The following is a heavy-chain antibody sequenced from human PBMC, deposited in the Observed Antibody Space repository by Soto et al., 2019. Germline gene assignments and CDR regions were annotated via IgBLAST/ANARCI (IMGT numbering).Heavy chain of an antibody. J-gene: IGHJ6*02. V-gene: IGHV4-30-4*01. CDR3: ARDRVLAAAGTAYYYYGMDV. Sequence: PSETLSLTCTVSGGSISSGDYYWSWIRQPPGKGLEWIGYIYYSGGTYYNPSLKSRVTISVDTSKNQFSLKLSSVTAADTAVYYCARDRVLAAAGTAYYYYGMDVWGQGTTVTVSS. CDR2: IYYSGGT. D-gene: IGHD6-13*01. CDR1: GGSISSGDYY.